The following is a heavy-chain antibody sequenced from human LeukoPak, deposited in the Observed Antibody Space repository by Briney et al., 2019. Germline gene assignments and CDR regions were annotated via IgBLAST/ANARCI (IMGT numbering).Heavy chain of an antibody. CDR2: INSDGSNT. D-gene: IGHD4-11*01. CDR1: GFTFSTYW. CDR3: ARVSLTTTHGMDV. Sequence: GGSLRLSCAASGFTFSTYWMHWVRQAPGKGLVWVSRINSDGSNTRYADSVKGRFTISRDNAKNTLSLQMNSLRAEDTAVYYCARVSLTTTHGMDVWGQGTTVTVSS. V-gene: IGHV3-74*01. J-gene: IGHJ6*02.